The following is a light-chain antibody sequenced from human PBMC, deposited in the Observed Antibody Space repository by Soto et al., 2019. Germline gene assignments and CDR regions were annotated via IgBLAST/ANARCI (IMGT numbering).Light chain of an antibody. J-gene: IGLJ2*01. V-gene: IGLV2-8*01. CDR1: SSDVGGYNY. Sequence: QLVLTQPPSASGSPGQSVTISCTGTSSDVGGYNYVSWYQQHPGKAPKLMIYEVSKRPSGVPDRFSGSKSGNTASLTVSGLQAEDDADYYCSSYAGSNNLVFGGGTQLTVL. CDR2: EVS. CDR3: SSYAGSNNLV.